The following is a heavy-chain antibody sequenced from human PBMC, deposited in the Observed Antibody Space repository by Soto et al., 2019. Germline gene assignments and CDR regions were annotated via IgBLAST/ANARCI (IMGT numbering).Heavy chain of an antibody. CDR2: IYPGDSDT. CDR3: VRPSRDGYNLYAFDI. D-gene: IGHD5-12*01. CDR1: GYSFTSYW. V-gene: IGHV5-51*01. J-gene: IGHJ3*02. Sequence: EVQLVQSGAEVKKPGESLKISCKGSGYSFTSYWIGWVRQMPGKGLEWMGIIYPGDSDTRYSPSFQGQVTISADKSISTAYLQWSSLKASDTAMYYCVRPSRDGYNLYAFDIWGQGTMVTVSS.